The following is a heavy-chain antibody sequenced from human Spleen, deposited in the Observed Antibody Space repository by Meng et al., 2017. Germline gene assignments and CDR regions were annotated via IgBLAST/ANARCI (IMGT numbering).Heavy chain of an antibody. CDR3: ARVSRGSGSYYLPSYYFDY. Sequence: ASVKVSCKASGYTFTTYGIGWVRQAPGQGLEWMGWISAYNGNTNYAQKLQGRVTMTTDTSTGTAYMELRSLRSDDTALYYCARVSRGSGSYYLPSYYFDYWGQGTLVTVSS. D-gene: IGHD3-10*01. CDR1: GYTFTTYG. J-gene: IGHJ4*02. CDR2: ISAYNGNT. V-gene: IGHV1-18*01.